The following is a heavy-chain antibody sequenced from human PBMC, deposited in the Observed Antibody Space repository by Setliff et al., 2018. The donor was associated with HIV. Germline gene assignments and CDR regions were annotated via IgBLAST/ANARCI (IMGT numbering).Heavy chain of an antibody. Sequence: PSETLSLTCTVSGGSISSHCWSWIRQSPGKALEWIGYIYASGSIIYNPSLKSRVTMSVDTSQNQVSLDLESVTAAATAVYYCARSRTSSGYYGVTGYGMDVWGQGTTVTVSS. CDR3: ARSRTSSGYYGVTGYGMDV. V-gene: IGHV4-59*11. CDR2: IYASGSI. D-gene: IGHD3-22*01. CDR1: GGSISSHC. J-gene: IGHJ6*02.